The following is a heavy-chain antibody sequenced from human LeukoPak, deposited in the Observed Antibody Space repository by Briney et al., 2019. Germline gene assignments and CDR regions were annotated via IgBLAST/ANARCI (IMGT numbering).Heavy chain of an antibody. D-gene: IGHD5-12*01. V-gene: IGHV4-39*01. CDR3: ARVLGRGGYAYFDY. CDR1: GGSVSSSSYY. CDR2: IYYSGST. J-gene: IGHJ4*02. Sequence: SETLSLTCTVSGGSVSSSSYYWGWIRQPPGKGLEWIGSIYYSGSTYYNPSLKSRVTISVDTSKNQFSLKLSSVTAADTAVYYCARVLGRGGYAYFDYWGQGTLVTVSS.